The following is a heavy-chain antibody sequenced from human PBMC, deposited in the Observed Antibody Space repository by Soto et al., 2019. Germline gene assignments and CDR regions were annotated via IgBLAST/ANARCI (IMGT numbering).Heavy chain of an antibody. CDR2: NRGDSTGI. V-gene: IGHV3-9*01. J-gene: IGHJ6*02. D-gene: IGHD4-17*01. CDR1: GFAFDDFA. CDR3: AKDFHEIDDGDYRYYFYGMDV. Sequence: EVQLLESGVGLLQPGSSLRLSCEASGFAFDDFAMHWVRQVPVKGLQRASGNRGDSTGIGYADSVKGRFTISRDNAKNSLYLQMDSLRGEDTALYYCAKDFHEIDDGDYRYYFYGMDVWGQGTTVTVSS.